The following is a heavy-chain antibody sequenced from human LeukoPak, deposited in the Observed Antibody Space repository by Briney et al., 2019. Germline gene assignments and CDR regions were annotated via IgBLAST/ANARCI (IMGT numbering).Heavy chain of an antibody. J-gene: IGHJ5*02. CDR3: ARGRSGWFSNWFDP. V-gene: IGHV4-38-2*02. CDR1: GYSISSGYY. Sequence: SETLSLTCTVSGYSISSGYYWGWIRQPPGKGLEWIGSIYESGSTYYNPSLKSRVTISVDTSKNQFSLKLSSVTAADTAVYYCARGRSGWFSNWFDPWGQGTLVTVSS. D-gene: IGHD6-19*01. CDR2: IYESGST.